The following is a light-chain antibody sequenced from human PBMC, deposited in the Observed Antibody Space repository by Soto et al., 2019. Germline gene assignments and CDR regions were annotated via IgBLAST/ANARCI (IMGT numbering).Light chain of an antibody. CDR1: QSVSSY. V-gene: IGKV3-11*01. J-gene: IGKJ3*01. CDR2: DTS. CDR3: QLRINWLSSFT. Sequence: EIVLTQSPATLSLSPGERATLSCRASQSVSSYLAWYQQKPGQAPRLLIYDTSKRATGIPARFSGSGSGTDFTLTISSLEPEYSAAFYCQLRINWLSSFTFGPGTNVDIK.